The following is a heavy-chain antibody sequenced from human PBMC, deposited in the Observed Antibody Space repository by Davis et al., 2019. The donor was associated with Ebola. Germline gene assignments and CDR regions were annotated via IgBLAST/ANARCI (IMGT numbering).Heavy chain of an antibody. CDR1: GFTFSSYA. CDR2: ISGSGGST. V-gene: IGHV3-23*01. D-gene: IGHD6-19*01. Sequence: GGSLRLSCAASGFTFSSYAMSWVRQAPGKGLEWVSAISGSGGSTYYADSVKGRFTISRDNSKNSLYLQMNSLRAEDTAVYYCARDLRIAVAPVGYWGQGTLVTVSS. CDR3: ARDLRIAVAPVGY. J-gene: IGHJ4*02.